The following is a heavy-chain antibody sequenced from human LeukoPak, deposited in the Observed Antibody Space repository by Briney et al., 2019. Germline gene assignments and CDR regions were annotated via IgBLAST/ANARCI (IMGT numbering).Heavy chain of an antibody. Sequence: PGGSLRLSXAASGFTFSSYGMHWVRQAPGKGLEWVAFIRYDGSNKYYADSVKGRFTISRDNSKNTLYLQMNSLRAEDTAVYYCAKAAGGYSYGYDLDYWGKGTLVTVSS. CDR1: GFTFSSYG. CDR3: AKAAGGYSYGYDLDY. V-gene: IGHV3-30*02. J-gene: IGHJ4*02. CDR2: IRYDGSNK. D-gene: IGHD5-18*01.